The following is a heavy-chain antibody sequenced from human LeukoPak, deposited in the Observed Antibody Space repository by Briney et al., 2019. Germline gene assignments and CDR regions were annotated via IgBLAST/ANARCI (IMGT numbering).Heavy chain of an antibody. CDR1: GFTFSSYW. V-gene: IGHV3-7*01. Sequence: PGGSLRLSCAASGFTFSSYWMSWVRQAPGKGREWVANIKQDGSEKYYVDSVKGRFTISRDNAKNSLYLQMNSLRAEDTAVYYCARGNGYDTYYYYYYYMDVWGKGTTVTVSS. J-gene: IGHJ6*03. CDR2: IKQDGSEK. CDR3: ARGNGYDTYYYYYYYMDV. D-gene: IGHD5-12*01.